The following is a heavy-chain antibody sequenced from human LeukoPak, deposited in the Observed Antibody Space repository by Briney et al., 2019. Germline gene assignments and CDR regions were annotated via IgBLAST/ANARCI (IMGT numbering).Heavy chain of an antibody. CDR3: ARAMIVVATYYFDY. J-gene: IGHJ4*02. V-gene: IGHV3-7*01. D-gene: IGHD3-22*01. Sequence: PGGSLRLSCAASGFTFSSYWMSWVRQAPGKGLEWVANIKEDGSETYYVDSVRGRFTISRDNAKNSLYLRMNSLRAEDTAVYYCARAMIVVATYYFDYWGQGTLVTVSS. CDR1: GFTFSSYW. CDR2: IKEDGSET.